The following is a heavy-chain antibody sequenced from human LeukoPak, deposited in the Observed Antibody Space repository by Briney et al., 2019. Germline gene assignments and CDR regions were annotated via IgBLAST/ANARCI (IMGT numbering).Heavy chain of an antibody. Sequence: EGSLGLSCAASGFTFSDYYMSWIRQAPGKGLEWVSYISSSGSTIYYADSVKGRFTISRDNAKNSLYLQMNSLRAEDTAVYYCAREYSSEYYFDYWGQGTLVTVSS. CDR3: AREYSSEYYFDY. D-gene: IGHD5-12*01. CDR1: GFTFSDYY. CDR2: ISSSGSTI. J-gene: IGHJ4*02. V-gene: IGHV3-11*01.